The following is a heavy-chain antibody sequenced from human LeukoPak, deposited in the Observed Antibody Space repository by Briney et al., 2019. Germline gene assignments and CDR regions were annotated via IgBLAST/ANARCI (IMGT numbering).Heavy chain of an antibody. J-gene: IGHJ1*01. CDR1: GGSISSYY. V-gene: IGHV4-59*01. CDR3: ARGSGGHPKVESLQH. CDR2: IYFSGST. Sequence: PSETLSLTCTVSGGSISSYYWSWIRQPPGKGLEWIGYIYFSGSTTYNPSLRSRVTISVDTSKNQFSLKLSSVTAADTAMYYCARGSGGHPKVESLQHWGQGTLVTVSS. D-gene: IGHD3-10*01.